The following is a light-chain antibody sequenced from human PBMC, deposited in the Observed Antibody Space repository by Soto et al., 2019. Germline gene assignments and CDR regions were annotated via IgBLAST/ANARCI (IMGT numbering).Light chain of an antibody. J-gene: IGKJ1*01. V-gene: IGKV1-39*01. CDR2: AAS. Sequence: IKLNQSLSSLSANVGESVTLTCRASQSISSYLHWYQQKPGKAPKLLIYAASNLQSGVPSRFSASGSGTDFTPTISSLQPEDFATYFCQQSYSTPPWTFGQGTKV. CDR3: QQSYSTPPWT. CDR1: QSISSY.